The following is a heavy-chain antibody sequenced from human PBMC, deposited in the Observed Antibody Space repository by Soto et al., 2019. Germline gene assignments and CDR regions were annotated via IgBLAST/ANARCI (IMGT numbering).Heavy chain of an antibody. J-gene: IGHJ3*01. CDR3: VREGRGSFDF. V-gene: IGHV3-23*01. CDR1: GFTFGDYA. D-gene: IGHD5-12*01. CDR2: IGGRGNSA. Sequence: GGSLRLSCAASGFTFGDYAMNWVRQAPGKGLEWVSVIGGRGNSAYYADSVQGRFTISRDNSKNTLSLQMSSLTADDTAIYYCVREGRGSFDFWGRGTMVTVS.